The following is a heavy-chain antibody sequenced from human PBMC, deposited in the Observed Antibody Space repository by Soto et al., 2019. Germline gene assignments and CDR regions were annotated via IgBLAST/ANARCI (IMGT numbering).Heavy chain of an antibody. V-gene: IGHV4-39*01. CDR1: GGSISSSSYY. D-gene: IGHD4-17*01. Sequence: SETLSLTCTVSGGSISSSSYYWGWIRQPPGKGLEWIGSIYYSGSTYYNPSLKSRVTISVDTSKNQFSLKLSSVTAADTAVYYCARASHYGDYVLGDFLYWGQGTLVTVSS. CDR3: ARASHYGDYVLGDFLY. CDR2: IYYSGST. J-gene: IGHJ4*02.